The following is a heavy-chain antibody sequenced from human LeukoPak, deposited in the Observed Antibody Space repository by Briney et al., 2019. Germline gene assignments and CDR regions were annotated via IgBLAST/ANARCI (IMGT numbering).Heavy chain of an antibody. J-gene: IGHJ4*02. CDR2: IYTSGST. D-gene: IGHD1-26*01. V-gene: IGHV4-4*07. CDR3: ARENSGSYREFDY. CDR1: GGSISSYY. Sequence: SETLSLTCTVSGGSISSYYWSWIRQPAGKGLEWIGRIYTSGSTNYNASLKSRVSMSVDTSKNQFSLKLSPVTAADTAVFYCARENSGSYREFDYWGQGTLVTVSS.